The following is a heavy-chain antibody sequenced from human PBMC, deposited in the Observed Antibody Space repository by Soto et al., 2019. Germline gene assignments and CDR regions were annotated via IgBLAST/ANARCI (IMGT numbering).Heavy chain of an antibody. CDR1: GFAFAPAW. J-gene: IGHJ4*01. CDR2: IKSKTSGETT. Sequence: EVNVVESGAGSVKAWGSLSLSCANRGFAFAPAWMTLVRQSPWEGLECVARIKSKTSGETTDYAAPVKGRFTISSDYSKATAYLHMIILNTEDTCIQYCAIDVTASRVAKLDYWGHRTLDTVSS. D-gene: IGHD2-15*01. CDR3: AIDVTASRVAKLDY. V-gene: IGHV3-15*01.